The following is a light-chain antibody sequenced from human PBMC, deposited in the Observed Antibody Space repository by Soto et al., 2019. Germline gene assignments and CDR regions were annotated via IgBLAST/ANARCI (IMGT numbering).Light chain of an antibody. CDR3: QQDNNLRT. CDR1: QSVSSN. J-gene: IGKJ1*01. Sequence: EIVMTQSPATLSVSPGERATLSCRASQSVSSNLAWYQQKPGQAPRLLIYGASTSATGIPARFSGSGSGTEFTLTISSLQSEDFAVYYCQQDNNLRTFGQGTKVEIK. CDR2: GAS. V-gene: IGKV3-15*01.